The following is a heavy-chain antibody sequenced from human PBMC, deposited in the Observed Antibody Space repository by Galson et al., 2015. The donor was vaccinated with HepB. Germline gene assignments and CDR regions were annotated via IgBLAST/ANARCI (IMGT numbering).Heavy chain of an antibody. D-gene: IGHD1-26*01. V-gene: IGHV3-23*01. CDR2: MSGSGGST. CDR1: GFTFSSYA. J-gene: IGHJ3*02. Sequence: LRLSCAASGFTFSSYAMSWVRQAPGKGLEWVSTMSGSGGSTYYADAVKGRFTLSRDNSKNTLYLQPNSLRAEDTAVYYCANLGRWGVLLPFDIWGQGTMVTVSS. CDR3: ANLGRWGVLLPFDI.